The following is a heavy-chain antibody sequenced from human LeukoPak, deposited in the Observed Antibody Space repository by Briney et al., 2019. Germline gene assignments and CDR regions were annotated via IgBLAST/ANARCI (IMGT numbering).Heavy chain of an antibody. V-gene: IGHV1-46*01. J-gene: IGHJ3*02. CDR3: AREGVAITASGRGAFDI. CDR2: LDPSGGST. D-gene: IGHD5-12*01. Sequence: ASVKVSCKASGYTFTSYYMHWVQQAPGQGLEWMGILDPSGGSTSCAQKFQGRVTMTRDTSTSTVYMDLSSLTSEDTGVYYCAREGVAITASGRGAFDIWGQGAMVTVSS. CDR1: GYTFTSYY.